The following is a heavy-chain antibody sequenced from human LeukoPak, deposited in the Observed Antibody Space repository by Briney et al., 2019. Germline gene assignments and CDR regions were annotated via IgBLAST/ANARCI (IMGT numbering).Heavy chain of an antibody. D-gene: IGHD3/OR15-3a*01. Sequence: GGSLRLSCAASGFTFSSYWMSWVRQAPGKGLEWVANIKQEGSEKYHVDSVKGRFTISRDNAKNSLYLQMNSLRAEDTAVYYCARMSGTGNNYFDYWGQGTLVTVSS. CDR2: IKQEGSEK. CDR1: GFTFSSYW. V-gene: IGHV3-7*01. CDR3: ARMSGTGNNYFDY. J-gene: IGHJ4*02.